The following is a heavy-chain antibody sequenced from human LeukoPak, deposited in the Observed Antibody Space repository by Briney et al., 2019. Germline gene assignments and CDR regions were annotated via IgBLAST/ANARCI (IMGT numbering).Heavy chain of an antibody. V-gene: IGHV1-18*01. J-gene: IGHJ4*02. CDR2: MGAYNGNT. D-gene: IGHD2-2*01. CDR3: ARDLVFCSSTSCKDY. Sequence: ASVKVSCKASGYAFTSYGISWVRQAPGQGMELVGWMGAYNGNTNYAQKLQGRVTMTTDTSTSTAYMELRSLRSDDTAVYYCARDLVFCSSTSCKDYWGQGTLVTVSS. CDR1: GYAFTSYG.